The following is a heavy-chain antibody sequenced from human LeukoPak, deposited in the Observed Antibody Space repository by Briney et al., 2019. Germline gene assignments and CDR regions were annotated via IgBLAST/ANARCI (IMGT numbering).Heavy chain of an antibody. D-gene: IGHD3-10*01. CDR1: GFTFSSYA. CDR3: PMVRGDV. V-gene: IGHV3-23*01. CDR2: ISGSCGCT. Sequence: GGSLRLSCAASGFTFSSYAMSWVRQAPGEGLEWVSAISGSCGCTYYADSVKGRFTIYRDNSKNTQHLRINSLRAEDTAVYYCPMVRGDVWGQGPTVPVSS. J-gene: IGHJ6*02.